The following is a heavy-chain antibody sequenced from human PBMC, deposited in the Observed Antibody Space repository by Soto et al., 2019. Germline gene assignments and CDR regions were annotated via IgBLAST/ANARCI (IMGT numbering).Heavy chain of an antibody. J-gene: IGHJ4*02. Sequence: GGSLRLSCAASGFTFSDYYMSWIRQAPGKGLEWLSYISISGGTIYYADSVKGRFSISRDNTKNSLYLQLSSLRAEDTAVYFCARERARVFDSWGQGTLVTVSS. CDR2: ISISGGTI. CDR1: GFTFSDYY. CDR3: ARERARVFDS. V-gene: IGHV3-11*01.